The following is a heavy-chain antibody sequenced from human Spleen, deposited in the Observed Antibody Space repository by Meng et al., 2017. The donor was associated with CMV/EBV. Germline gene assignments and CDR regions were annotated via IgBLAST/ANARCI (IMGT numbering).Heavy chain of an antibody. Sequence: ASVKVSCKASGYTFTRFGITWVRQAPGQGPAWMGWISTYNGNTYYAQNFQGRLTMTTDTSTTTAYMELRSLRSDDTAVYYCARVDVETSIPAGYYSMDVWGHGTTVTVSS. CDR3: ARVDVETSIPAGYYSMDV. D-gene: IGHD2-2*02. V-gene: IGHV1-18*01. CDR2: ISTYNGNT. J-gene: IGHJ6*02. CDR1: GYTFTRFG.